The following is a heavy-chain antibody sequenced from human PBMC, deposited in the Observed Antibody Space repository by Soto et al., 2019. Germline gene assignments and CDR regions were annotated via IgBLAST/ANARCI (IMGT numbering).Heavy chain of an antibody. D-gene: IGHD3-10*01. CDR2: IYHSGST. CDR3: ARAESGVNYYYYYYMDV. J-gene: IGHJ6*03. Sequence: SETLSLTCAVSSGSISSSNWWSWVRQPPGKGLEWIGEIYHSGSTNYNPSLKSRVTISVDKSKNQFSLKLSSVTAADTAVNYCARAESGVNYYYYYYMDVWGKGTTVTVSS. V-gene: IGHV4-4*02. CDR1: SGSISSSNW.